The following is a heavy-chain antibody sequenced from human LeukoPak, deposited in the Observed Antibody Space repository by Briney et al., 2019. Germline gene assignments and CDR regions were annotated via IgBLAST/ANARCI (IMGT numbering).Heavy chain of an antibody. CDR1: GGSISSSSYY. J-gene: IGHJ5*02. CDR2: IYYSGST. CDR3: AREKDYYGSGSYYPNWFDP. Sequence: SETLSLTCTVSGGSISSSSYYWGWIRQPPGKGLEWIGSIYYSGSTYYHPSLKSRVTISVDTSKNQFSLKLSSVTAADTAVYYCAREKDYYGSGSYYPNWFDPWGQGTLVTVSS. V-gene: IGHV4-39*02. D-gene: IGHD3-10*01.